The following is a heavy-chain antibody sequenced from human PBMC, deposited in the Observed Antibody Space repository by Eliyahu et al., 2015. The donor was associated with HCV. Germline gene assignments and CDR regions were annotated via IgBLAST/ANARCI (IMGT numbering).Heavy chain of an antibody. J-gene: IGHJ3*01. CDR1: GFXFSNYG. CDR3: AKKDYGDTATPPLIDV. Sequence: EMQLLESGGGLAQPGGSLRLSCAASGFXFSNYGMSWVRQAPVKGLXWVSAISGSGGKTYYADSVKGRFTISRDNSKNTVYLQMNSLTVEDTAIYFCAKKDYGDTATPPLIDVWGQGTMVKVSS. D-gene: IGHD4-17*01. CDR2: ISGSGGKT. V-gene: IGHV3-23*01.